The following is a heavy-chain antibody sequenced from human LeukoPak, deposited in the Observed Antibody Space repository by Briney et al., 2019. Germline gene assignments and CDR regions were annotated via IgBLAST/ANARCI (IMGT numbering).Heavy chain of an antibody. Sequence: ASGRVSCKASGYMFTSYGISWVRQAPGQGLEWMGWISAYNGNTNYAQTLQGRVTMTTDTSTSTAYMELRSLRSDDTAVYYRARDQAVAGIYWFDPWGQGTLVTVSS. CDR3: ARDQAVAGIYWFDP. J-gene: IGHJ5*02. V-gene: IGHV1-18*01. D-gene: IGHD6-19*01. CDR1: GYMFTSYG. CDR2: ISAYNGNT.